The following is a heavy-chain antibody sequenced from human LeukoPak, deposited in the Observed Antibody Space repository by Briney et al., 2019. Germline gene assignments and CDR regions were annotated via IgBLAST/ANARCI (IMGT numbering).Heavy chain of an antibody. D-gene: IGHD3-3*01. J-gene: IGHJ3*02. CDR1: GFTFSSYS. V-gene: IGHV3-48*01. Sequence: GGSLRLSCAASGFTFSSYSMNWVRQAPGKGLEWVSYISSSSSTIYYADSVKGRFTISRDNAKNSLYLQMNSLRAEDTAVYYCARERYDFWSGYFDAFDIWGQGTMVTVSS. CDR3: ARERYDFWSGYFDAFDI. CDR2: ISSSSSTI.